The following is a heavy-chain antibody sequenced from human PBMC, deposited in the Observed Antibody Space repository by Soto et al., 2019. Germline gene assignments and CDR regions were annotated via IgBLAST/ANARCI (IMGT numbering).Heavy chain of an antibody. CDR3: AAMYGSSYYYYYGMDV. V-gene: IGHV1-24*01. D-gene: IGHD6-6*01. CDR2: FDPEDGET. CDR1: GYTLTELS. Sequence: ASVKVSCKVSGYTLTELSMHWVRQAPGKGLEWMGGFDPEDGETIYAQKFQGRVTMIDDTSTDTAYMELSSLRSEDTAVYYCAAMYGSSYYYYYGMDVWGQGTTVTVSS. J-gene: IGHJ6*02.